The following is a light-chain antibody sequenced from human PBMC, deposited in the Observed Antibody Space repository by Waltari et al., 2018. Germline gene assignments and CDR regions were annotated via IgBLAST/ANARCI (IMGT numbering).Light chain of an antibody. Sequence: PPNCRSGQSIGDNLAWNQQNPGQAPKLLIFSASARLPGIPDRFSGSGSGTQFTLTISSLQSEDFAVYYCQQCYDWPPYTFGQGTKLEI. CDR3: QQCYDWPPYT. CDR1: QSIGDN. V-gene: IGKV3-15*01. CDR2: SAS. J-gene: IGKJ2*01.